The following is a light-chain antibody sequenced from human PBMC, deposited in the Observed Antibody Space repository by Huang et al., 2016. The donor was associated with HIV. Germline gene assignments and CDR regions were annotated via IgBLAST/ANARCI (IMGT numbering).Light chain of an antibody. Sequence: EIVMTQSPATLSVSPGERATLSCRASQSVSNHLAWYQHRPGQPPRLLIYGASTRATGIPGRFSGGGSGTEFTLTISGLQSEDFAVYYCQQYHNWPPEGTFGQGTKVEIK. CDR1: QSVSNH. V-gene: IGKV3-15*01. CDR3: QQYHNWPPEGT. CDR2: GAS. J-gene: IGKJ1*01.